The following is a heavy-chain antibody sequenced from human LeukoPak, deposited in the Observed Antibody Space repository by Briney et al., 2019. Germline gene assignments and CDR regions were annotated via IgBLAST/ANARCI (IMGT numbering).Heavy chain of an antibody. V-gene: IGHV4-39*07. J-gene: IGHJ3*02. CDR3: ARGRNYDILTGYYRRALHDAFDI. CDR1: GGSISSSSYY. D-gene: IGHD3-9*01. Sequence: SETLSLTCTVSGGSISSSSYYWGWIRQPPGKGLEWIGSIYYSGSTYYNPSLKSRVTISVDTSKNQFSLKLSSVTAADTAVYYCARGRNYDILTGYYRRALHDAFDIWGQGTMVTVSS. CDR2: IYYSGST.